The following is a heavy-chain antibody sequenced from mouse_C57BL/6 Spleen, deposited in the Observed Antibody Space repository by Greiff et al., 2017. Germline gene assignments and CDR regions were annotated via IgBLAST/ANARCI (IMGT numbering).Heavy chain of an antibody. J-gene: IGHJ2*01. CDR1: VYTFTDYY. CDR2: INPNNGGT. D-gene: IGHD1-1*01. CDR3: ARCYYGSSYGDY. Sequence: VQLQQSGPELVKPGASVKISCKASVYTFTDYYMNWVKQSHGKSLEWIGDINPNNGGTSYNQKFKGKATLTVDKSSSTAYMELRSLTSEDAAVYYCARCYYGSSYGDYWGQGTTLTVSS. V-gene: IGHV1-26*01.